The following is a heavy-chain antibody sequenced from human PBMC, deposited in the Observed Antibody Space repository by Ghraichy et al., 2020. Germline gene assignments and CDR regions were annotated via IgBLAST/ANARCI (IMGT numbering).Heavy chain of an antibody. J-gene: IGHJ4*02. V-gene: IGHV3-30-3*01. CDR1: GFTFSSYA. CDR3: TSGDYYASGSSPYYFDY. D-gene: IGHD3-10*01. Sequence: GGSLRLSCAASGFTFSSYAMHWIRQAPGKGLEWVAVISYDGANKYYADSVKGRFTISRDASKNTLYLQMNSLRSEDTAVYYCTSGDYYASGSSPYYFDYWGQGTLVTVSS. CDR2: ISYDGANK.